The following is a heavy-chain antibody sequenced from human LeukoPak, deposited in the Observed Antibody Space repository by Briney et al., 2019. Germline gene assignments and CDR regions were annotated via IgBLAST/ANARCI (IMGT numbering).Heavy chain of an antibody. Sequence: ASVTVSCKASGYTFTGYYMHWVRQAPGQGLEWMGWINPNSGGTNYAQKFQGRVTMTRDTSISTAYMELSRLRSDDTAVYYCARDRHIVVVTASLDYWGQGTLVTVSS. J-gene: IGHJ4*02. V-gene: IGHV1-2*02. CDR2: INPNSGGT. CDR1: GYTFTGYY. CDR3: ARDRHIVVVTASLDY. D-gene: IGHD2-21*02.